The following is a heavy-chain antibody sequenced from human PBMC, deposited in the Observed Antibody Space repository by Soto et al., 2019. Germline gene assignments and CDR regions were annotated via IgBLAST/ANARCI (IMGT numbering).Heavy chain of an antibody. V-gene: IGHV4-30-2*01. CDR2: IYHRST. Sequence: PSETLSLTCAVSGGSISSGGYSWSWIRQPPGKGLEWIGYIYHRSTYYNPSLKSRVTISVDRSKNQFSLKLSSVTAADTAVYYCARHSRIAVAGYYYYGMDVWGQGTTVTVSS. CDR1: GGSISSGGYS. D-gene: IGHD6-19*01. CDR3: ARHSRIAVAGYYYYGMDV. J-gene: IGHJ6*02.